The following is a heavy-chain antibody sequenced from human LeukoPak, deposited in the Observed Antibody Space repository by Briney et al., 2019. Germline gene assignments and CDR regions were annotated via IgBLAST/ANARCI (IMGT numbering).Heavy chain of an antibody. CDR2: IYYSGST. CDR1: GGSISSYY. CDR3: ARDSTEAAMDY. J-gene: IGHJ4*02. D-gene: IGHD2-2*01. Sequence: SETLSLTCTVSGGSISSYYWSWIRRPPGKGLEWIGYIYYSGSTNYNPSLKSRVTISVDTSKNQFSLKLSSVTAADTAVYYCARDSTEAAMDYWGQGTLSPSPQ. V-gene: IGHV4-59*12.